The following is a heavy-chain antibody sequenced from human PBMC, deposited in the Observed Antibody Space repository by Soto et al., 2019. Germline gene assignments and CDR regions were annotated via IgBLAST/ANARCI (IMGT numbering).Heavy chain of an antibody. CDR1: GGTFSSYA. J-gene: IGHJ4*02. Sequence: SVKVSCKASGGTFSSYAISWVRQAPGQGLEWMGGIIPIFGTANYAQKFQGRVTITADESTSTAYMELSSLGSEDTAVYYCAIEYSSSPPYYPIGYWGQGTLVTVSS. D-gene: IGHD6-6*01. CDR3: AIEYSSSPPYYPIGY. V-gene: IGHV1-69*13. CDR2: IIPIFGTA.